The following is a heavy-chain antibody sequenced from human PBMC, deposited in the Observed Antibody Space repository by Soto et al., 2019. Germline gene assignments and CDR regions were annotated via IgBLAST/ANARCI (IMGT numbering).Heavy chain of an antibody. CDR1: GFTFSSYG. J-gene: IGHJ5*02. V-gene: IGHV3-33*01. CDR3: ARVAYSSGWSEWFDP. Sequence: SGGSLRLSCAASGFTFSSYGMHWVRQAPGKGLEWVAVIWFDGSNKYYADSVKCRFTISRDNSKNTLYLQMNSLRAEDTAVYYCARVAYSSGWSEWFDPWGQGTLVTVSS. CDR2: IWFDGSNK. D-gene: IGHD6-19*01.